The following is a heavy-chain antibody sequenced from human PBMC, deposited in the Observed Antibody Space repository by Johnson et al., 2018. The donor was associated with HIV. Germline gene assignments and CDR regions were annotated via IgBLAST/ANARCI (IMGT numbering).Heavy chain of an antibody. J-gene: IGHJ3*02. D-gene: IGHD6-13*01. Sequence: QVQLVESGGGVVQPGRSLRLSCAASGFPFSSYAMHWVCQAPGKGLEWVAVISYDGSNKYYADSVKGRFTISRDNSKNTLYLQMNSLRAEDTAVYYCATLSSSWYAFDIWGQGTMVTVSP. V-gene: IGHV3-30*04. CDR1: GFPFSSYA. CDR2: ISYDGSNK. CDR3: ATLSSSWYAFDI.